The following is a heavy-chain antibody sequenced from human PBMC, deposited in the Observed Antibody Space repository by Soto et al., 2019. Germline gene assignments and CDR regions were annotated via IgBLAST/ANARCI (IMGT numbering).Heavy chain of an antibody. CDR1: GHTFSAYY. D-gene: IGHD2-8*01. J-gene: IGHJ6*02. V-gene: IGHV1-2*04. Sequence: ASVKVSCKPSGHTFSAYYIHWVRQAPGQGLEWMVWINPNSGGTSTAQKFQGWVTMTTDTSISTASMELTRLTSDDTAIYYCARGDSTDCSNGVCSFFYNHDMDVWGQGTTVTVSS. CDR3: ARGDSTDCSNGVCSFFYNHDMDV. CDR2: INPNSGGT.